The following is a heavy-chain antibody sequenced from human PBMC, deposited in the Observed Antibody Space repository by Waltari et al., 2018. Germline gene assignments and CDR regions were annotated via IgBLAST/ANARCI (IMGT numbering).Heavy chain of an antibody. Sequence: QLQLQESGSGLVKPSQTLSLTCGVSGGSISSVGYSWTWVRQPPGKGLEWIGYISKSGKTYYNPSLKSRVTMSVDTSKTRFSMKLRSVTATDTAVYYCASGYCCAFGCSSGPPVDYWGQGTLVTVSS. CDR1: GGSISSVGYS. CDR3: ASGYCCAFGCSSGPPVDY. V-gene: IGHV4-30-2*01. J-gene: IGHJ4*02. D-gene: IGHD2-15*01. CDR2: ISKSGKT.